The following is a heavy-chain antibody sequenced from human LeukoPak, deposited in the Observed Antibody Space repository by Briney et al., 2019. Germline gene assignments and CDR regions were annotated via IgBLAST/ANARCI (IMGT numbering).Heavy chain of an antibody. V-gene: IGHV1-24*01. CDR3: ATNRQIMILGVVIMPAFDI. CDR1: GYTLTQLS. D-gene: IGHD3-3*01. Sequence: ASVKVSCKVAGYTLTQLSVHWVRQAPGKGLEWLGGFDVEDGEIIYAQKFQGRVTMTEDTSTDTAYMELSSLRSEDTAVYYCATNRQIMILGVVIMPAFDIWGQGTMVTVSS. CDR2: FDVEDGEI. J-gene: IGHJ3*02.